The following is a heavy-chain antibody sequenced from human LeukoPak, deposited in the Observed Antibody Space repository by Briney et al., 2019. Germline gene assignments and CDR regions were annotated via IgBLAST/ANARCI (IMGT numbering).Heavy chain of an antibody. CDR2: IKQDGSDK. Sequence: GSLRLSCAASGFTFSSYWMTWVRQAPGKGLEWVANIKQDGSDKYYVDSVKGRFTISRDTAKNSLYLQMNSLRAEDTAVYYCARDVISGGSYSPAFDLWGQGTMVTVSS. D-gene: IGHD3-22*01. J-gene: IGHJ3*01. V-gene: IGHV3-7*01. CDR3: ARDVISGGSYSPAFDL. CDR1: GFTFSSYW.